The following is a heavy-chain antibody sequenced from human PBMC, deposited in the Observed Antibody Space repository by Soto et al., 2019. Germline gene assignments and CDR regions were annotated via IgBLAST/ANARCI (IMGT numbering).Heavy chain of an antibody. D-gene: IGHD2-8*01. CDR1: GFTFRTYA. V-gene: IGHV3-30-3*01. CDR2: ISYDGINQ. CDR3: ARDDYSTTGRNSGFDD. J-gene: IGHJ4*02. Sequence: QVQLVESGGGVVQPGRSLRLSCAASGFTFRTYAMHGVRQVPQAPGKGLEWVAVISYDGINQFYADSVRGRFTISRDDSKNTLYLQMNSLRADDTAVYYCARDDYSTTGRNSGFDDWGQGTLVTVSS.